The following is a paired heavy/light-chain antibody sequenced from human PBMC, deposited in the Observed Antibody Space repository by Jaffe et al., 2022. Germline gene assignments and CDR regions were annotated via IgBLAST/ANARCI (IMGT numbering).Heavy chain of an antibody. CDR1: GGSITSGSYY. J-gene: IGHJ4*02. CDR3: ARELEDEYGSGSCYFDK. Sequence: QVQVQESGPRQVKPSQTLSLTCTVSGGSITSGSYYWNWIRQPAGKGLEWIGRIYSTGITYYNPSLKSRVTISVDTSKDLFFMHLTSVTAADTAIYYCARELEDEYGSGSCYFDKWGQGTLVTVSS. CDR2: IYSTGIT. V-gene: IGHV4-61*02. D-gene: IGHD3-10*01.
Light chain of an antibody. CDR2: EVN. CDR3: SSYGGSSNLVL. CDR1: SGDVGRYKY. V-gene: IGLV2-8*01. Sequence: QSALTQPPSASGSPGQSVTISCTGSSGDVGRYKYVSWYQRHPGKGPKLIIYEVNKRPSGVPDRFSGSKSGNTASLTVSGLQAEDEADYYCSSYGGSSNLVLFGGGTKLTVL. J-gene: IGLJ2*01.